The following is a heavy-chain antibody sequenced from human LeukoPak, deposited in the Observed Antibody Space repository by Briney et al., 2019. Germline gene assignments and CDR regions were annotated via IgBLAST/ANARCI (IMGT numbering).Heavy chain of an antibody. D-gene: IGHD4-17*01. V-gene: IGHV3-30*02. J-gene: IGHJ4*02. CDR2: IRYDGSNK. CDR3: AIYGDYVVDYFDY. Sequence: PGGSLRLSCAASGFTFSSYGMHWVRQAPGKGLEGVAFIRYDGSNKYYADSVKGRFTISRDNSKNTLYLQMNSLRAEDTAVYYCAIYGDYVVDYFDYWGQGTLVTVSS. CDR1: GFTFSSYG.